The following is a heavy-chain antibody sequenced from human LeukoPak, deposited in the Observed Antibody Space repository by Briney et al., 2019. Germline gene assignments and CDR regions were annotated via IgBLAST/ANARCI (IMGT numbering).Heavy chain of an antibody. CDR1: GYTFSSYG. CDR3: ARGWIEMPTVHFDY. V-gene: IGHV1-18*01. D-gene: IGHD5-24*01. CDR2: ISGYNGNT. Sequence: GASVKVSCKASGYTFSSYGISWVRQAPGQGLEWMGWISGYNGNTNYAQKLQGRVTMTTDTSTSTAYMELRSLRSDDTAVYYCARGWIEMPTVHFDYWGQGTLVSVFS. J-gene: IGHJ4*02.